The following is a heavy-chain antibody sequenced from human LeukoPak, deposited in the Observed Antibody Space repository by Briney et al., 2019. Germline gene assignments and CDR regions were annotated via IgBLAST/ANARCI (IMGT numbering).Heavy chain of an antibody. J-gene: IGHJ5*02. D-gene: IGHD3-10*01. Sequence: GGSLRLSCAASGFTFSSYAMHWVRQAPGKGLEYVSAISSNGGSTYYANSVKGRFTISRDNSKNTLYLQMGSLRAEDMAVYYCARDRIRAVLWLGEYWFDPWGQGTLVTVSS. CDR2: ISSNGGST. CDR3: ARDRIRAVLWLGEYWFDP. V-gene: IGHV3-64*01. CDR1: GFTFSSYA.